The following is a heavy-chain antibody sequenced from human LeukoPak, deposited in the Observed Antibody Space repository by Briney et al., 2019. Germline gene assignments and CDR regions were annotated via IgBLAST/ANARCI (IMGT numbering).Heavy chain of an antibody. D-gene: IGHD3-22*01. CDR2: INHSGST. CDR3: ARGLYYYDSSGYYRGWYFDY. J-gene: IGHJ4*02. CDR1: GGSFSGYY. V-gene: IGHV4-34*01. Sequence: SETLSLTCAVYGGSFSGYYWSWIRPPPGKGLEWIGEINHSGSTNYNPSLKSRVTISVDTSKNQFSLKLSSVTAADTAVYYCARGLYYYDSSGYYRGWYFDYWGQGTLVTVSS.